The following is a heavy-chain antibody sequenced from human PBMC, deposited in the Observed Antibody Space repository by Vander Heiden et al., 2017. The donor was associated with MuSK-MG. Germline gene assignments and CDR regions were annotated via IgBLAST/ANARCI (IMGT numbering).Heavy chain of an antibody. J-gene: IGHJ2*01. V-gene: IGHV5-10-1*03. D-gene: IGHD3-3*02. CDR3: ARHFRRHGYFDL. CDR2: IDPSDSYT. Sequence: EVQLVQSGAEVNKPGESPRISCKGSGYSCNSYWISWVRQRPGKGLEWMGRIDPSDSYTNYSPSFQGHVTISADKSISTAYLQWSSLKASDTAMYYCARHFRRHGYFDLWGRGTLVTVSS. CDR1: GYSCNSYW.